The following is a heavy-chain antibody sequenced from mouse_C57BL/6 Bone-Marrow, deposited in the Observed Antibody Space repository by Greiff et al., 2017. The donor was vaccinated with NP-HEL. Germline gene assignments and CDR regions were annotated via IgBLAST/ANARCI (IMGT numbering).Heavy chain of an antibody. CDR2: IDPEDGDT. CDR1: GFNIKDYY. CDR3: TRFGNYEAWFAY. V-gene: IGHV14-1*01. J-gene: IGHJ3*01. Sequence: EVQLQQSGAELVRPGASVKLSCTASGFNIKDYYMHWVKQRPEQGLEWIGRIDPEDGDTEYAPKFQGKATMTADTSSNTAYLQLSSLTSEDTAVYYCTRFGNYEAWFAYWGKGTLVTVSA. D-gene: IGHD2-1*01.